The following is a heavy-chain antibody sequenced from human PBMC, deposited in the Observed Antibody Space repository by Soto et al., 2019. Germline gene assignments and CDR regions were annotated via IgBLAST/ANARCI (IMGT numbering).Heavy chain of an antibody. J-gene: IGHJ4*02. D-gene: IGHD3-22*01. CDR2: MNPNSGNT. V-gene: IGHV1-8*01. Sequence: XSVKVSCKASVYTFTSYDINWVRQATGQGLEWMGWMNPNSGNTGYAQKFQGRVTMTRNTSISTAYMELSSLRSEDTAVYYCARYYYDSSGYLDYWGQGTLVTVSS. CDR1: VYTFTSYD. CDR3: ARYYYDSSGYLDY.